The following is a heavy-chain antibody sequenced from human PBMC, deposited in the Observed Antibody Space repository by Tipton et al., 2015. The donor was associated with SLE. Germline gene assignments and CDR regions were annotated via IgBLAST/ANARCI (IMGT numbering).Heavy chain of an antibody. CDR3: AKDQGKTERTPLWYYGMDV. D-gene: IGHD1-14*01. CDR1: DFTFSDYW. CDR2: ISNNGVAT. V-gene: IGHV3-74*01. Sequence: VQLVQSGGGLVQPGGSLRLSCAASDFTFSDYWMHWVRQVPGKGLVWVARISNNGVATTYADSVKGRFTISRDNAKNTLYLQLNSLRAEDTAVYYCAKDQGKTERTPLWYYGMDVWGQGTTVTVSS. J-gene: IGHJ6*02.